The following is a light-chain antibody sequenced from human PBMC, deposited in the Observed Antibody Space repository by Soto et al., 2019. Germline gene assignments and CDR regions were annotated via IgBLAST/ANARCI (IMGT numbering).Light chain of an antibody. CDR1: QSVSSSY. CDR3: QQYDGWPWT. CDR2: DTS. Sequence: EIVLTQSPGTLSLSPGERATLSCRASQSVSSSYLAWYQQTPGQAPRLLVYDTSYRATGVPDRFSGSGSGTDLPFTISSLELEVSAVYYCQQYDGWPWTSGKGTKVEIK. J-gene: IGKJ1*01. V-gene: IGKV3-20*01.